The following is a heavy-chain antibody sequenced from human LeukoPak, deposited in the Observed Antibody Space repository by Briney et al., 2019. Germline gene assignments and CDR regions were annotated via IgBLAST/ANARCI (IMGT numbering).Heavy chain of an antibody. CDR3: ARGGKNYFDF. CDR1: GYSFTSYG. D-gene: IGHD1-26*01. J-gene: IGHJ4*02. CDR2: ISAYDGET. V-gene: IGHV1-18*01. Sequence: ASVKVSCKASGYSFTSYGISWVREAPGRGLKWVGYISAYDGETRYAQKFQGRVTLTTDTSTGTVYMEMRRLRSDDTAVYYCARGGKNYFDFWGQGTLVTDSS.